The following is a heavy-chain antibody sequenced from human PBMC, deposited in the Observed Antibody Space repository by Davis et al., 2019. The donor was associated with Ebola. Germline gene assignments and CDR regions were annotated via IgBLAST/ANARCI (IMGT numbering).Heavy chain of an antibody. J-gene: IGHJ6*02. CDR3: ASGFGEFYYYYGMDV. Sequence: ASVKVSCKASGYTFTSYAMHWVRQAPGQRLEWMGWINAGNGNTKYSQKFQGRVTITRDTSASTAYMELSSLRSEDTAVYYCASGFGEFYYYYGMDVWGQGTTVTVSS. CDR2: INAGNGNT. CDR1: GYTFTSYA. D-gene: IGHD3-10*01. V-gene: IGHV1-3*01.